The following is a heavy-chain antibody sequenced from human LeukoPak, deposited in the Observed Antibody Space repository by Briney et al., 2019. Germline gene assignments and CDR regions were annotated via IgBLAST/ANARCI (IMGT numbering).Heavy chain of an antibody. CDR3: ARVVVSYDFWSGYYPANFDY. CDR1: GGSISSGGYY. J-gene: IGHJ4*02. CDR2: INHSGST. V-gene: IGHV4-39*07. Sequence: SETLSLTCNVSGGSISSGGYYWSWIRQPPGKGLEWSGKINHSGSTNYNPSLKSRVTISVDTSKNQFSLKLSSVTAADTAVYYCARVVVSYDFWSGYYPANFDYWGQGTLVTVSS. D-gene: IGHD3-3*01.